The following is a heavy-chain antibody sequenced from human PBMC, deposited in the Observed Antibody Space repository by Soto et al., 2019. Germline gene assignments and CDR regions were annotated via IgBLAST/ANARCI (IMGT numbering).Heavy chain of an antibody. V-gene: IGHV3-23*01. CDR2: ISGSGGST. J-gene: IGHJ4*02. CDR1: GFTFSSNA. Sequence: EVQLLESGGCLVQPGGSLRLSCAASGFTFSSNAMSWVRQAPGKGLEWVSAISGSGGSTYYADSVKGRFTISRDNSKNTLYLQMNSLRAEDTALYYCAKGVGPGGFTLFDYWGQGTLVTVSS. CDR3: AKGVGPGGFTLFDY. D-gene: IGHD3-16*01.